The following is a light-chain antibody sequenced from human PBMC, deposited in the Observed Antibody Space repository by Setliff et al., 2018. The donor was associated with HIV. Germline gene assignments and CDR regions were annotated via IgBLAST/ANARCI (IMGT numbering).Light chain of an antibody. Sequence: QSVLTQPASVSGSPGQTIAISCTGTSSDIGGYNYVSWYQQHPGEAPKLIIYNVYNRPSGISSRFSGSKSGNTASLSTSELRAEDETDYYCTSYTGGNTRIFGTGTKVTV. CDR3: TSYTGGNTRI. CDR2: NVY. J-gene: IGLJ1*01. CDR1: SSDIGGYNY. V-gene: IGLV2-14*03.